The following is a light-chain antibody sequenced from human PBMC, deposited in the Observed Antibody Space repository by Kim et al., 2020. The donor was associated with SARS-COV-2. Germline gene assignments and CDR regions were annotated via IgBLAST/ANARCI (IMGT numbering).Light chain of an antibody. CDR3: AAWDDSLNGPV. CDR1: SSNIGSNT. J-gene: IGLJ2*01. CDR2: SNN. Sequence: QSVLTQPPSASGTPGQRVTISCSGSSSNIGSNTVNWYQQVPGTAPKLLIYSNNQRPSGFPDRFSGSKSGTSASLAISGLQSEDEADYYCAAWDDSLNGPVFGGGTQLTVL. V-gene: IGLV1-44*01.